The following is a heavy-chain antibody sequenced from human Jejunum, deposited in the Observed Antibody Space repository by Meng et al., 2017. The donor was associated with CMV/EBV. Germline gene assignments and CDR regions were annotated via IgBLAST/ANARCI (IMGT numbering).Heavy chain of an antibody. Sequence: FTFSNCAMNWVRQAAGQGLEWLSYIDRFGNPIYCTGSVKGRFTVSRDNAKGSLYLKMNSLKPEDTAVYYCTTLPRGNIVRGRIDYWGQGTRVTVSS. CDR3: TTLPRGNIVRGRIDY. V-gene: IGHV3-48*03. J-gene: IGHJ4*02. CDR1: FTFSNCA. D-gene: IGHD1-26*01. CDR2: IDRFGNPI.